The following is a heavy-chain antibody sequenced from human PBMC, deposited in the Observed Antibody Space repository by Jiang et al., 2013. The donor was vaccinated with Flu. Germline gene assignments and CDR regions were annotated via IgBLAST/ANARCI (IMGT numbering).Heavy chain of an antibody. CDR2: IFYSGST. Sequence: KPSETLSLTCTVSGGSIRSTNSYWGWIRQPPGKGLEWIGSIFYSGSTDYNPSLKSRVTISVDTSKNQFSLKLSSVTAADTSVYYCARREYSSTAGTFWFDSWGPGNPGHRLL. CDR3: ARREYSSTAGTFWFDS. CDR1: GGSIRSTNSY. V-gene: IGHV4-39*01. J-gene: IGHJ5*01. D-gene: IGHD6-6*01.